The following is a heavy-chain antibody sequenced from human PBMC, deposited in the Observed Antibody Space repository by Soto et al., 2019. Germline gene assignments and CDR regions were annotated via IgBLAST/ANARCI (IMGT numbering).Heavy chain of an antibody. CDR3: THRLVGSGQGY. J-gene: IGHJ4*02. Sequence: QITLEETGPTLVKRTQTLTLTCTFSGFSLTTGRVGVGWSRQPPGKALEWLAVIHWNDDNHYSPSLKSRLTITKDTSKNQVVLTLTNMDPVDTATYYCTHRLVGSGQGYWGQGTLVTVSS. CDR2: IHWNDDN. V-gene: IGHV2-5*01. CDR1: GFSLTTGRVG. D-gene: IGHD2-15*01.